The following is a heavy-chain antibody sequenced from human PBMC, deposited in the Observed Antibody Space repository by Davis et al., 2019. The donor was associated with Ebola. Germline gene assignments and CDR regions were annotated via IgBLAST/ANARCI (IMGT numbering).Heavy chain of an antibody. CDR2: INAGNGNM. D-gene: IGHD3-9*01. J-gene: IGHJ4*02. CDR1: GYTFTDFD. Sequence: AASVKVSCRASGYTFTDFDIHWVRQAPGQGLEWMGWINAGNGNMRYSQKFQGRVTITRDTSASTVYMELSSLRSEDTAVYYCVRDTGIRYVSLGYWGQGTLVTVSS. CDR3: VRDTGIRYVSLGY. V-gene: IGHV1-3*01.